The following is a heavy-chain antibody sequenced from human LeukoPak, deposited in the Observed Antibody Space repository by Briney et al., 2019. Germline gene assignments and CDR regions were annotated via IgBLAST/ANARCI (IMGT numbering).Heavy chain of an antibody. Sequence: SETLSLTCTVSGGSISSYYWSWIRQPPGKGLEWIRYIYYSGSTNYNPSLKSRVTISVDTSKNQFSLKLSSVTAADTAVYYCARVHTYSGYARSLDYWGQGTLVTVSS. V-gene: IGHV4-59*12. CDR3: ARVHTYSGYARSLDY. CDR2: IYYSGST. CDR1: GGSISSYY. J-gene: IGHJ4*02. D-gene: IGHD5-12*01.